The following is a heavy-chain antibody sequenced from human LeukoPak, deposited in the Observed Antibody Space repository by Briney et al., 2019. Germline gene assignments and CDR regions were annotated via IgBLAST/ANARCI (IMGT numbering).Heavy chain of an antibody. D-gene: IGHD3-3*01. Sequence: GGSLRLSCTASGFTFSSFGMHWVRQTPGKGLEWVTFIRNYETTEYYADSVEGRFTISRDNSKDTVYLQMNSLRVEDTAVYYCAREIHNNFWSGPGFDYWGQGTLVTVSS. J-gene: IGHJ4*02. CDR1: GFTFSSFG. V-gene: IGHV3-30*02. CDR3: AREIHNNFWSGPGFDY. CDR2: IRNYETTE.